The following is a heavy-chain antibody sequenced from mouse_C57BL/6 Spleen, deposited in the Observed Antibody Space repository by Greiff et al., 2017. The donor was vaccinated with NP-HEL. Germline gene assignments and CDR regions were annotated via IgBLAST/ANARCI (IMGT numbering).Heavy chain of an antibody. D-gene: IGHD1-1*02. CDR1: GFSFNTYA. Sequence: EVQVVESGGGLVQPKGSLKLSCAASGFSFNTYAMNWVRQAPGKGLEWVARIRSKSNNYATYYADSVKDRFTISRDDSESMLYLQMNNLKTEDTAMYYGVRQEADYLYWYFDVWGTGTTVTVSS. J-gene: IGHJ1*03. V-gene: IGHV10-1*01. CDR3: VRQEADYLYWYFDV. CDR2: IRSKSNNYAT.